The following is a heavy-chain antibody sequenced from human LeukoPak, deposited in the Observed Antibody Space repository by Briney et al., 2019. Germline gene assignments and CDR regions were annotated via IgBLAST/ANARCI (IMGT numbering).Heavy chain of an antibody. CDR2: INHSGST. Sequence: SETLSLTCAVYGGSFSGYYWSWIRQPPGKGLEWIGEINHSGSTNYNPSLKSRVTISVDTSKNQFSLKLSSVTAADTAVYYCASGRLVWVDSATIAYYYYGMDVWGQGTTVTVSS. CDR1: GGSFSGYY. V-gene: IGHV4-34*01. D-gene: IGHD6-19*01. J-gene: IGHJ6*02. CDR3: ASGRLVWVDSATIAYYYYGMDV.